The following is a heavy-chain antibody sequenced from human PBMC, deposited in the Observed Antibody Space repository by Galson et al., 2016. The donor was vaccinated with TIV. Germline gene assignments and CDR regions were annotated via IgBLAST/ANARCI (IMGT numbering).Heavy chain of an antibody. D-gene: IGHD4-17*01. CDR3: ARDLMTSVTTPFDF. V-gene: IGHV1-2*02. CDR1: GYPFAGQY. Sequence: SVKVSCKASGYPFAGQYLHWVRQAPGQGLEWMGWINPNGGDTNYAQKSQNRVTMTRDTSISTAYMELSSLRSDDTAVYYCARDLMTSVTTPFDFWGQGTLVTVSS. J-gene: IGHJ4*01. CDR2: INPNGGDT.